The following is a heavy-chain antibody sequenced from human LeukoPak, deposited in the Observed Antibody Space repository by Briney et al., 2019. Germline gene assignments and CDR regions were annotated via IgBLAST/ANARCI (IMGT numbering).Heavy chain of an antibody. CDR2: ISSSGSTI. V-gene: IGHV3-11*04. D-gene: IGHD3-22*01. CDR1: GFTFSDYN. Sequence: PGGSLRLSCAASGFTFSDYNMSWIRQAPGKGLEWVSYISSSGSTIYYADSVKGRFTISRDNAKNSLYLQMNSLRAEDTAVDYRTTIIGDSGYSAPEAFDIWGQGTMVTVSS. CDR3: TTIIGDSGYSAPEAFDI. J-gene: IGHJ3*02.